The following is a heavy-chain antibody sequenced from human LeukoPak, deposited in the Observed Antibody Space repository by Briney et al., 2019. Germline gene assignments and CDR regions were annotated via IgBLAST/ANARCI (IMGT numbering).Heavy chain of an antibody. J-gene: IGHJ5*02. CDR3: ARDDYLYSSSWYLPIERTENWFDP. CDR2: INHSGST. CDR1: GGSFSGYY. Sequence: NPSETLSLTCAVYGGSFSGYYWSWIRQPPGKGLEWIGEINHSGSTYYNPSLKSRVTISVDTSKNQFSLKLSSVTAADTAVYYCARDDYLYSSSWYLPIERTENWFDPWGQGTLVTVSS. V-gene: IGHV4-34*01. D-gene: IGHD6-13*01.